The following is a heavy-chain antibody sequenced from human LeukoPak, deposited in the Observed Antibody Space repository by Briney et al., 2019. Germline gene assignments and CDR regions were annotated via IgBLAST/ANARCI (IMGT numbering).Heavy chain of an antibody. CDR1: GFTFSDYY. CDR3: ARYYYDSSGYYYFDY. V-gene: IGHV3-11*01. J-gene: IGHJ4*02. Sequence: GGSLRLSCAASGFTFSDYYMSWIRQAPGKGLEWVSYISSSGSTIYYADPVKGRFTISRDNAKNSLYLQMNSLRTEDTAVYSCARYYYDSSGYYYFDYWGQGTLVTVSS. D-gene: IGHD3-22*01. CDR2: ISSSGSTI.